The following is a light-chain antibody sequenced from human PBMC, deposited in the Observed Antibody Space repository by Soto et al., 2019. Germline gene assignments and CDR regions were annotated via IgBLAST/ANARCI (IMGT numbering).Light chain of an antibody. CDR3: QHYDRAPMWT. V-gene: IGKV3-20*01. Sequence: ILLIQSPGTLSLSPGERATLSCRASQSVSSYLAWYQQKPGQPPRLLMYSTSIRATGIPDRFSGSGSGTDFTLTISRLDTEDFAVYYCQHYDRAPMWTFGQGTKVDIK. CDR1: QSVSSY. J-gene: IGKJ1*01. CDR2: STS.